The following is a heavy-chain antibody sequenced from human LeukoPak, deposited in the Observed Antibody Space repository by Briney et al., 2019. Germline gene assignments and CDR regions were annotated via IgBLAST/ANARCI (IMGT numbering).Heavy chain of an antibody. CDR3: GRGNGDYGGVDY. V-gene: IGHV3-48*01. CDR2: ISSSNNI. D-gene: IGHD4-17*01. Sequence: GSLRLSCAASGFRFSDYSMNWVRQAPGKGLEWVSYISSSNNIYYADSVKGRFTISRDNAKNSLWLQMNSLRAEDTAVYHCGRGNGDYGGVDYWGQGTLVTVSS. J-gene: IGHJ4*02. CDR1: GFRFSDYS.